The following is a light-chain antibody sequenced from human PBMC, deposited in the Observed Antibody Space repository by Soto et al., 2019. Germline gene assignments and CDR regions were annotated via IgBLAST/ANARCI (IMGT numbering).Light chain of an antibody. CDR1: QTITTY. J-gene: IGKJ2*01. CDR3: QQTYSTPHT. CDR2: AAI. Sequence: DIQMTQSPSSLSASDGDRVTITCRASQTITTYLNWYQHKPGKAPKLLIYAAISLQSGVPSRLSGSGSGTDFTLTISSLQPEDFATYYCQQTYSTPHTFGQGTKVEIK. V-gene: IGKV1-39*01.